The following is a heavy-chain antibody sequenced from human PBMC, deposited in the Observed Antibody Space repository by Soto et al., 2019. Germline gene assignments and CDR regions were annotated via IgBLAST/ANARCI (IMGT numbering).Heavy chain of an antibody. V-gene: IGHV3-30*18. CDR3: AKLPHYCSGGSCTAFDI. CDR2: ISYDGSNK. Sequence: QVQLVESGGGVVQPGRSLRLSCAASGFTFSRYGMHWVRQAPGQGLEWVAVISYDGSNKYYADSVKGRFTISRDNSKNTLYLQMNSLRAEDTAVYYCAKLPHYCSGGSCTAFDIWGQGTMVTVSS. D-gene: IGHD2-15*01. CDR1: GFTFSRYG. J-gene: IGHJ3*02.